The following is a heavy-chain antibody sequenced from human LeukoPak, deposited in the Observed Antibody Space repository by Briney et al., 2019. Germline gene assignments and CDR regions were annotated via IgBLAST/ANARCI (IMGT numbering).Heavy chain of an antibody. CDR1: GYSISSGYY. J-gene: IGHJ4*02. CDR2: IYHSGDT. V-gene: IGHV4-38-2*01. Sequence: PSETLSLTCAVSGYSISSGYYWGWIRQPPGKGLEWIGSIYHSGDTYYNPSLKSRVTISVDTSKNQFSLKLSSVTAADTAVYYCARGIMITFGGPWGQGTLVTVSS. CDR3: ARGIMITFGGP. D-gene: IGHD3-16*01.